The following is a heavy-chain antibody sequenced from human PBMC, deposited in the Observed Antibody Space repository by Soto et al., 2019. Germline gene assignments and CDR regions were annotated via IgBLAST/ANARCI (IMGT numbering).Heavy chain of an antibody. V-gene: IGHV3-15*01. J-gene: IGHJ6*01. Sequence: PWGSLIVSCASSVFTFSNAWMNWVRQAPGNGLEWVGRIKSKTDGGTTDYAAPVKGRFTISRDDSKNTLYLQMKSLKTEDTAVYYCTTGITGTRYYYYYGMDVWGQGTTVTVSS. CDR2: IKSKTDGGTT. CDR1: VFTFSNAW. CDR3: TTGITGTRYYYYYGMDV. D-gene: IGHD1-20*01.